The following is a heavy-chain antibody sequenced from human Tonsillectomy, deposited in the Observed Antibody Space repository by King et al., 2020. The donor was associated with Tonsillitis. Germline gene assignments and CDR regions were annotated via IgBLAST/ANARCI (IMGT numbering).Heavy chain of an antibody. CDR3: ARDCDDRNYYFDY. D-gene: IGHD1-7*01. J-gene: IGHJ4*02. V-gene: IGHV3-7*01. Sequence: QLVQSGGGLVQPGGSLRLSCAASGFTFSSYWMSWVRQAPGKGLEWVANIKQDGSEKYYVDSVKGRFTISRDNAKNSLYLQMNSLRAEDTAVYYCARDCDDRNYYFDYWGQGTLVTVSS. CDR1: GFTFSSYW. CDR2: IKQDGSEK.